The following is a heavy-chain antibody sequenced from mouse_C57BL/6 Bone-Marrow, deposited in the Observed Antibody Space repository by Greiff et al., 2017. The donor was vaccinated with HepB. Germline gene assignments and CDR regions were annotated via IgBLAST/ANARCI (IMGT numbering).Heavy chain of an antibody. CDR3: ARDRYYGSSSYAMDY. V-gene: IGHV3-3*01. Sequence: EVQLVESGPSLVRPSQTLSLTCTVTGFSINSDCYWIWIRQFPGNKLEYIRYTFYSGITYYNPSLESRTYITRDPSKNQFSLKLSSVTTEDTATYYCARDRYYGSSSYAMDYWGQGTSVTVSS. CDR1: GFSINSDCY. CDR2: TFYSGIT. D-gene: IGHD1-1*01. J-gene: IGHJ4*01.